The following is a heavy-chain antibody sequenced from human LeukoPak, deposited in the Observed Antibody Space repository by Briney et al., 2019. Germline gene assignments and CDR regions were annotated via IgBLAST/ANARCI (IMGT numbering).Heavy chain of an antibody. J-gene: IGHJ4*02. Sequence: PSETLSLTCTVSGYSISGGYYWGWIRQPPGEGLGWIGSIYRSGSTYYNPSLKSRVTISVDTSENQFSLKLSSVTAADTAVYYCARVIEWIQLWLPPFDYWGQGTLVTVSS. CDR3: ARVIEWIQLWLPPFDY. D-gene: IGHD5-18*01. V-gene: IGHV4-38-2*02. CDR2: IYRSGST. CDR1: GYSISGGYY.